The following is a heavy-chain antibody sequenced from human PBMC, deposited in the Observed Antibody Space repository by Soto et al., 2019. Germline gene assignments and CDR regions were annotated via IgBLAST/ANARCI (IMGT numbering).Heavy chain of an antibody. V-gene: IGHV1-8*01. Sequence: ASVKASCKASGYTFTSYDINWVRQATGQGLEWMGWMNPNSGNTGYAQKFQGRVTMTRNTSISTAYMELSSLRSEDTAVYYCARVPRRYSGYDFDYWGQGTLVTVSS. CDR1: GYTFTSYD. J-gene: IGHJ4*02. D-gene: IGHD5-12*01. CDR3: ARVPRRYSGYDFDY. CDR2: MNPNSGNT.